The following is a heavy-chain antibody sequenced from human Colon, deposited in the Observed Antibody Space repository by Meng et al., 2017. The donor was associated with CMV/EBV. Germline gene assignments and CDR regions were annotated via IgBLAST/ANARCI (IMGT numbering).Heavy chain of an antibody. CDR3: ARYGLAAFGMRRYYFDY. V-gene: IGHV1-2*02. Sequence: QVQLVQPGXEVKKXXXSVRVSGXTAGDTFTDYYIHWVRQAPGQWLEWMGWINPSSGGTRYAQKFQGRVTMTRDTSTSTAYMELSRLTYGDTAVYYCARYGLAAFGMRRYYFDYWGQGTLVTVSA. CDR2: INPSSGGT. J-gene: IGHJ4*02. CDR1: GDTFTDYY. D-gene: IGHD6-13*01.